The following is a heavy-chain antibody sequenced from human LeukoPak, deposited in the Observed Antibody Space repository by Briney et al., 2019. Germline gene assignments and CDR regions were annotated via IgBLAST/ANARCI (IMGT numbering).Heavy chain of an antibody. D-gene: IGHD6-13*01. J-gene: IGHJ6*02. CDR3: ARDLGIAAAGRYYYYGMDV. V-gene: IGHV4-59*01. Sequence: KPSETLSLTCTVSGGSISSYYWSWIRQPPGKGLEWIGYIYYSGSTNYNPSLKSRVTISVDTSKNQFSLKLSSVTAADTAVYYCARDLGIAAAGRYYYYGMDVWGQGTTVTVSS. CDR2: IYYSGST. CDR1: GGSISSYY.